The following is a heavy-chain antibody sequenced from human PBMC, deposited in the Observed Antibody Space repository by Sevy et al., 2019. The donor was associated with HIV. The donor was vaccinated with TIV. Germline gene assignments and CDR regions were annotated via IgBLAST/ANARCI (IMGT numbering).Heavy chain of an antibody. V-gene: IGHV4-59*13. CDR1: GGSISSYY. CDR3: ARDRRWFGELNGGLGFDP. CDR2: IYYSGST. D-gene: IGHD3-10*01. J-gene: IGHJ5*02. Sequence: SETLSLTCTVSGGSISSYYWSWIRQPPGKGLEWIGYIYYSGSTNYNPSLKSRVTISVDTSKNQFSPKLSSVTAADTAVYYCARDRRWFGELNGGLGFDPWGQGTLVTVSS.